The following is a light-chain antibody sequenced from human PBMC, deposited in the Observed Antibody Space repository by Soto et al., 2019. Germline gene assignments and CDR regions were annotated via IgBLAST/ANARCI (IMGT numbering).Light chain of an antibody. Sequence: QSALTQPASVSGSPGQSITISCTGTSSDVGGYNYVSWYQQHPGKAPKLMIYDVTNRPSGVSNRFSGSKSGNTASLTISGLQAEDEADYYFSSYTSSSPYVFGTGTKVTVL. V-gene: IGLV2-14*01. J-gene: IGLJ1*01. CDR2: DVT. CDR3: SSYTSSSPYV. CDR1: SSDVGGYNY.